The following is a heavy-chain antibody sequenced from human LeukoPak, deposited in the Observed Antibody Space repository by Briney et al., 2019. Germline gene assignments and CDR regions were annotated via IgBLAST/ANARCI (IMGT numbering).Heavy chain of an antibody. CDR1: GGTFSSYA. D-gene: IGHD3-10*01. J-gene: IGHJ4*02. CDR2: IIPIFGIA. CDR3: ARDRGAVRGVMEDY. V-gene: IGHV1-69*04. Sequence: ASVKVSCKASGGTFSSYAISWARQAPGQGLEWMGRIIPIFGIANYAQKFQGRVTITAGKSTSTAYMELSSLRSEDTAVYYCARDRGAVRGVMEDYWGQGTLVTVSS.